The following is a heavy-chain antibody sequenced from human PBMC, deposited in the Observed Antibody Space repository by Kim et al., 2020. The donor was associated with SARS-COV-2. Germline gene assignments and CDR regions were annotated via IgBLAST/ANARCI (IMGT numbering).Heavy chain of an antibody. D-gene: IGHD5-18*01. V-gene: IGHV4-34*01. J-gene: IGHJ4*02. Sequence: SETLSLTCAVYGGSFSGYYWSWIRQPPGKGLEWIGEINHSGSTNYNPSLKSRVTISVDTSKNQFSLKLSSVTAADTAVYYCASGPNLYSYVTGYFDCWGQGTLVTVSS. CDR3: ASGPNLYSYVTGYFDC. CDR2: INHSGST. CDR1: GGSFSGYY.